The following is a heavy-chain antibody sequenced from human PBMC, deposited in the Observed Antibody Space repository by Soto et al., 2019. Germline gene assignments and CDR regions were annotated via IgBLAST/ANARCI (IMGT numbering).Heavy chain of an antibody. D-gene: IGHD5-18*01. CDR3: AQQLHYKGYYFYMDV. J-gene: IGHJ6*03. V-gene: IGHV3-23*01. CDR2: ISDSGGST. Sequence: PGGSLRLSCAASGFTFASYAMSWVRQAPGKGLDWVSTISDSGGSTYYTDSVKGRFTISRDDSKNTLYLQMSSLRAEDTAVYYCAQQLHYKGYYFYMDVWGKGTTVTVSS. CDR1: GFTFASYA.